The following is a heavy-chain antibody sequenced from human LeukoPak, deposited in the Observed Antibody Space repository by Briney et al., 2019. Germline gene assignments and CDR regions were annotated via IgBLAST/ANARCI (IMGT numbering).Heavy chain of an antibody. V-gene: IGHV3-30*18. CDR3: AKGYTVTGRFDY. D-gene: IGHD4-17*01. CDR2: ISFDGSNE. CDR1: GFTFSSYV. J-gene: IGHJ4*02. Sequence: GGSLRLSCAASGFTFSSYVMHWVRQAPGKGLEWVAVISFDGSNEYYADSVKGRFTISRDNSKNTLYLQMNSLRAEDTAVYYCAKGYTVTGRFDYWGQETLVTVSS.